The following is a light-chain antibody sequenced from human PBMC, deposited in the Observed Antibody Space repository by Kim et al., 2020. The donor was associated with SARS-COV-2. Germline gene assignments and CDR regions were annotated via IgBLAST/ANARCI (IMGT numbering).Light chain of an antibody. V-gene: IGKV1-NL1*01. CDR2: ASS. Sequence: DLQMTQSPSSLSASVGDRVTLTCRATQGISNSVAWYQLKPGKAPKLLVYASSRLQSGVPTRFSGSGSGTDFTLTISSLQPEDFATYSCQQYHVTPRTFGQGTKVDIK. CDR3: QQYHVTPRT. CDR1: QGISNS. J-gene: IGKJ1*01.